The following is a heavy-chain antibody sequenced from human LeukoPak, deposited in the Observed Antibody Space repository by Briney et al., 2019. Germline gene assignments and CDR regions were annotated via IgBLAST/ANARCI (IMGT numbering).Heavy chain of an antibody. CDR2: MNPNSGNT. CDR1: GYTFTSYD. V-gene: IGHV1-8*03. CDR3: ATSYGGPNWFDP. Sequence: ASVKVSCKASGYTFTSYDINWVRQATGQGLEWMGWMNPNSGNTGYAQKFQGRVTITRNTSISTAYMELSSLRSEDTAVYYCATSYGGPNWFDPWGQGTLVTVSS. D-gene: IGHD4-23*01. J-gene: IGHJ5*02.